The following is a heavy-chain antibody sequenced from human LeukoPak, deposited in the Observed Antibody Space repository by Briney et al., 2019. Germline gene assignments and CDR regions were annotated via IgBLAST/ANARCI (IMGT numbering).Heavy chain of an antibody. V-gene: IGHV3-30*04. J-gene: IGHJ4*02. CDR3: AREIEGDYRTFDY. D-gene: IGHD4-17*01. Sequence: GGSLRLSCAASGFTFSSYAMHWVRQAPGKGLEWVAVISYDGSNKYYADSVKGRFTISRDNSKNTLYLQMNSLRAEDTAVYYCAREIEGDYRTFDYWCQGALVTVSS. CDR2: ISYDGSNK. CDR1: GFTFSSYA.